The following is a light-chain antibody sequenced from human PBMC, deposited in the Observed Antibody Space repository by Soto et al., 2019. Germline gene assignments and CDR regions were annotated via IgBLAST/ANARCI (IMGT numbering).Light chain of an antibody. Sequence: IELTQCPGTLSLSPGESATLSCRASQRLXSNLAWYQQKPGQAPRLLXDCASTSATGSPVRFSGSGSGTEFTRTISSLHSSDCEGYYWHQYKKGTRTFGQGTKVDIK. CDR2: CAS. V-gene: IGKV3-15*01. CDR1: QRLXSN. CDR3: HQYKKGTRT. J-gene: IGKJ1*01.